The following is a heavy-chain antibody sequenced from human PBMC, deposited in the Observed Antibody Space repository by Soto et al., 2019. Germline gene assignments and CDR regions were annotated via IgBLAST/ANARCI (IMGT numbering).Heavy chain of an antibody. CDR2: INSGSFTT. CDR1: GFTFSTYS. V-gene: IGHV3-48*01. CDR3: VRESPELDY. Sequence: EVQLVESGGDLVPPGGSLRLSCAASGFTFSTYSMNWVRQAPGKGLEWVSFINSGSFTTYYADSVKGRFTISRDNAKNSLYLQMDSLRAEDTAVYYCVRESPELDYGGQGTLVTVSS. J-gene: IGHJ4*02.